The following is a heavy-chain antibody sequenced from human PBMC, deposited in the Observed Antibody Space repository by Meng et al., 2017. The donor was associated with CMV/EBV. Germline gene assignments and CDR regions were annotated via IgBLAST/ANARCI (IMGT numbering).Heavy chain of an antibody. D-gene: IGHD3-22*01. Sequence: SCKASGYTFSSYAMSWVRQAPGKGLEWVSVIYSGGSSTYYADYVKGGFTISRDNSKNTLYLQMNSMRAEDTAVYYGAKRSMILAVVDYWGQGTLVTVSS. CDR1: GYTFSSYA. V-gene: IGHV3-23*03. CDR2: IYSGGSST. CDR3: AKRSMILAVVDY. J-gene: IGHJ4*02.